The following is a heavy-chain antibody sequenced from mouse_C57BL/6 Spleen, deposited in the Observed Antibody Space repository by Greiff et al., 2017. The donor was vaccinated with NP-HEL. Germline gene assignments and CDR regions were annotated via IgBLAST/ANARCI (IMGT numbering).Heavy chain of an antibody. CDR3: ARRAYYSNWDYFDY. CDR2: INPNNGGT. D-gene: IGHD2-5*01. V-gene: IGHV1-26*01. Sequence: EVQLQQSGPELVKPGASVKISCKASGYMFTDYYMNWVKQSHGKSLEWIGDINPNNGGTSYNQKFKGKATLTVDKSSSTAYMELRSLTSEDSAVYYCARRAYYSNWDYFDYWGQGTTLTVSS. J-gene: IGHJ2*01. CDR1: GYMFTDYY.